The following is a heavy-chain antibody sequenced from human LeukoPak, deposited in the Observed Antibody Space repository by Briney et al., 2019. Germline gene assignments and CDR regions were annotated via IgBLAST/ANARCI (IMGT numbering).Heavy chain of an antibody. J-gene: IGHJ4*02. CDR1: GYTLTELS. CDR2: FDPEDGET. V-gene: IGHV1-24*01. Sequence: GASVKVSCKVSGYTLTELSMHWVRQAPGKGLEWMGGFDPEDGETIYARKFQGRVTMTEDTSTDTAYMELSSLRSEDTAVYYCATGGRGATTQYYFDYWGQGTLVTVSS. D-gene: IGHD1-26*01. CDR3: ATGGRGATTQYYFDY.